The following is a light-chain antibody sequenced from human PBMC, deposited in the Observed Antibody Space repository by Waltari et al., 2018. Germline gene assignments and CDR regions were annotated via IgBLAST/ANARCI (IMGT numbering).Light chain of an antibody. CDR1: QSVSSSY. Sequence: EIVLTQPPGPLSLSPGESATLSCRACQSVSSSYLAWYQQKPGQAPRLLIYGASSRATGIPDRFSGSGSGTDFTLTISRLEPEDFAVYYCQQYGSSPTFGQGTRLEIK. V-gene: IGKV3-20*01. CDR3: QQYGSSPT. CDR2: GAS. J-gene: IGKJ5*01.